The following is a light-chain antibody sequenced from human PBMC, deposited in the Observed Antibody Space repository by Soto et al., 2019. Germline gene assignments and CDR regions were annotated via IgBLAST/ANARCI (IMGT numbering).Light chain of an antibody. Sequence: PGERATLSCRASQSVSSSYLAWYQQKPGQAPRLLIYGASSRAAGIPDRFSGSGSGTDFSLTISGLEPGDFAVYYCQQYGSSPLTFGGGAKVEIK. CDR1: QSVSSSY. V-gene: IGKV3-20*01. CDR2: GAS. J-gene: IGKJ4*01. CDR3: QQYGSSPLT.